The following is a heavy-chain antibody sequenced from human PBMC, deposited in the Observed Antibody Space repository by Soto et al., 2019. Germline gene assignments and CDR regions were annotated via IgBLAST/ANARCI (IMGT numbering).Heavy chain of an antibody. D-gene: IGHD3-10*01. CDR2: IWYDGSNK. J-gene: IGHJ4*02. CDR3: ARDSVYGSGIPTFDY. V-gene: IGHV3-33*01. Sequence: GGSLRLSCAASGCTFSSYGMHWVRQAPGKGLEWVAVIWYDGSNKYYADSVKGRFTISRDNSKNTLYLQMNSLRAEDTAVYYCARDSVYGSGIPTFDYWGQGTLVTVSS. CDR1: GCTFSSYG.